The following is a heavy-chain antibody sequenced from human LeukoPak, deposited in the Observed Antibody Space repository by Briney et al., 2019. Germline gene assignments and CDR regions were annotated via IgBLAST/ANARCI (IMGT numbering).Heavy chain of an antibody. J-gene: IGHJ4*02. CDR1: GFTFSDYY. Sequence: GGSLRLSCAASGFTFSDYYMSWIRQAPGKGLEWVSYISSSGSTIYYADSVKGRFTISRDNAKNSLYLQMNSLRAEDTAVYYCARGLRLGELSLYALDYWGQGTLVTVSS. D-gene: IGHD3-16*02. CDR2: ISSSGSTI. V-gene: IGHV3-11*04. CDR3: ARGLRLGELSLYALDY.